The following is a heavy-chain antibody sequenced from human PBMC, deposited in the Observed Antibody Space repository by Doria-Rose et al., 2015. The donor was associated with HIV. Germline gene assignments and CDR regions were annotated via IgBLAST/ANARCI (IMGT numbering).Heavy chain of an antibody. J-gene: IGHJ4*02. D-gene: IGHD3-3*01. CDR2: TYYTGTS. CDR3: ARMGSYRELDY. Sequence: QVQLQESGPGLVKPSETLSLTCSVSGASVSSRGYYWNWIRQVPGKGLESLGYTYYTGTSDYSPSLKSRLNMAVDTSKNQFSLKLSFATVADTAVYYCARMGSYRELDYWGQGARGIGSA. V-gene: IGHV4-31*03. CDR1: GASVSSRGYY.